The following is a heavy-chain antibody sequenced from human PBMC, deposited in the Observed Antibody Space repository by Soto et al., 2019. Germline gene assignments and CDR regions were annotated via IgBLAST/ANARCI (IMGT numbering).Heavy chain of an antibody. J-gene: IGHJ4*02. CDR2: INPNSGGT. V-gene: IGHV1-2*02. CDR3: AREFNAYFEY. CDR1: LYTLTSYH. Sequence: VSVYCMAGLYTLTSYHTHRLRQAPGQAREWMGWINPNSGGTNYAQKFQGRVTITRDTSISTAYIALSRLRSDDTAVYYCAREFNAYFEYWGQGTLVTVSS.